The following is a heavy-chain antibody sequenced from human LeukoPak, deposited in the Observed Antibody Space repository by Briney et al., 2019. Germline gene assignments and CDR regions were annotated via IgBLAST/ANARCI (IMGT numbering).Heavy chain of an antibody. CDR1: GYTFTSCG. V-gene: IGHV1-18*01. J-gene: IGHJ5*02. Sequence: ASVKVSCKASGYTFTSCGISWVRQAPGQGLEWMGWISTYNGNTNYAQKLQGRVTMTTDTSTSTAYMELRSLRSDDTAVYYCARETGTLRFGEDTQDVGTFDPWGQGTLVTVSS. CDR3: ARETGTLRFGEDTQDVGTFDP. D-gene: IGHD3-10*01. CDR2: ISTYNGNT.